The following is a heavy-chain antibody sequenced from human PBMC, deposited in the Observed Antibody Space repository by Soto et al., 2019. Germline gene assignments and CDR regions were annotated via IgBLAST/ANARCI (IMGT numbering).Heavy chain of an antibody. CDR3: ARQEYCSSTSCYTVDS. Sequence: PGESLKISCKGSGYRFTSYWIGWVRQMPGKGLEWMGIIYLGDSNTRYSPSFQGQVTIPADKSISTAYLQWSSLKASDTAIYYCARQEYCSSTSCYTVDSWGQGTLVTVS. CDR2: IYLGDSNT. D-gene: IGHD2-2*02. CDR1: GYRFTSYW. J-gene: IGHJ4*02. V-gene: IGHV5-51*01.